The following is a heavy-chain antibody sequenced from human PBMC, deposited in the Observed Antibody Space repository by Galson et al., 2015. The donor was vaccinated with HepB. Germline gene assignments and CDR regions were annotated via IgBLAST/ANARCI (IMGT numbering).Heavy chain of an antibody. CDR1: GLTFSKYD. CDR3: ARATMIQGVPDS. J-gene: IGHJ5*02. D-gene: IGHD3-10*01. V-gene: IGHV3-13*01. Sequence: SLRLSCAASGLTFSKYDMHWVRQPPGKSPEWVSVLEPAGETYYTGSVKGRFTISRDDANNILSLQMNNLRVGDTAVYYCARATMIQGVPDSWGQGTLVTVSS. CDR2: LEPAGET.